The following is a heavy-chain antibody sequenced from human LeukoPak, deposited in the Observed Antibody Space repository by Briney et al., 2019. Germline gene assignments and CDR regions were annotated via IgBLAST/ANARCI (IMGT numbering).Heavy chain of an antibody. Sequence: SQTLSLTCTVSGGSISSGGYYWSWIRQHPGKGLEWIGYIYYSGSTYYNPSLKSRVTISVDTSKNQFSLKLSSVTAADTAVYYCARGLAVVPAAMPFDYWGQGTLVTVSS. CDR3: ARGLAVVPAAMPFDY. CDR1: GGSISSGGYY. J-gene: IGHJ4*02. D-gene: IGHD2-2*01. V-gene: IGHV4-31*03. CDR2: IYYSGST.